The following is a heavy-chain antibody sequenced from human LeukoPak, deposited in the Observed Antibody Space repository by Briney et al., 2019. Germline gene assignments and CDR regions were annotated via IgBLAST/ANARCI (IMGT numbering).Heavy chain of an antibody. D-gene: IGHD3-22*01. CDR2: INPNSGGT. Sequence: ASVKVSCKASGYTFTCYYMHWVRQAPGQGLEWMGWINPNSGGTNYAQKFQGRVTMTRDTSISTAYMELSRLTSDDTAVYYCARGWNYYDSSGSSFDPWGQGTLVTVSS. CDR3: ARGWNYYDSSGSSFDP. V-gene: IGHV1-2*02. J-gene: IGHJ5*02. CDR1: GYTFTCYY.